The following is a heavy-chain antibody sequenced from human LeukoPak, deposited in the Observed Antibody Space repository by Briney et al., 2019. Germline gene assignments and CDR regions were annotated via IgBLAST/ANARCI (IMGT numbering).Heavy chain of an antibody. D-gene: IGHD1-26*01. V-gene: IGHV3-21*01. Sequence: GGSLRLSCAASGFTFSSYSMSWVRQAPGKGLEWVSSISSSSSYIYYADSVKGRFTISRDNAKNSLYLQMNSLRAEDTAVYYCARDGVAELMSALDYWGQGILVTVSS. CDR1: GFTFSSYS. CDR2: ISSSSSYI. J-gene: IGHJ4*02. CDR3: ARDGVAELMSALDY.